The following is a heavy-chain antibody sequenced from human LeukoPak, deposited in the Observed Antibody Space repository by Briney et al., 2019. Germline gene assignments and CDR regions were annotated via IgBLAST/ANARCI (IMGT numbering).Heavy chain of an antibody. J-gene: IGHJ3*02. V-gene: IGHV3-7*01. Sequence: PGGSLRLSCAASGFSINNYWMNWVRQAPGKGLEWVASIKKEGSERYYVDSVKGRFTTSRDNTKNSLYLQMNTLRAEDTAVYYCARDLAGPPQEAFDIWGQGTMVTVSS. CDR1: GFSINNYW. CDR2: IKKEGSER. CDR3: ARDLAGPPQEAFDI.